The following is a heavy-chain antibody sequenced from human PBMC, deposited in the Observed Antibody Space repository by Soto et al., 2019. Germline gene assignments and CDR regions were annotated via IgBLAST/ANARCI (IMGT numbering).Heavy chain of an antibody. J-gene: IGHJ4*02. CDR2: IHYSGST. V-gene: IGHV4-59*01. D-gene: IGHD2-2*01. Sequence: PSETLSLTCTVSGGSISSYYWNWIRQPPGKGLEWIGYIHYSGSTNYSPSLKSRVTISVDTSKTHFSLKLTSVTAADTAVYYCARAVYCTSTSCYGPFDNWGQGTLVTVSS. CDR1: GGSISSYY. CDR3: ARAVYCTSTSCYGPFDN.